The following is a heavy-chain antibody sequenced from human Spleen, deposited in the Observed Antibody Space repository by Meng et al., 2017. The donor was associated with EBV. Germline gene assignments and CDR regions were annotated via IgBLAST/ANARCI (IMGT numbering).Heavy chain of an antibody. CDR1: GESFSDYY. CDR3: VRGSDNWNILVFDY. Sequence: HLQLCGAGLLKPSETRSLTCAFHGESFSDYYCTCILQPPVKGLEWIGEINGSEGTNYSRSLKSRVSISLDTSSNQFSLTLNSATAADTAVNYCVRGSDNWNILVFDYWGQGALVTVSS. V-gene: IGHV4-34*01. CDR2: INGSEGT. D-gene: IGHD1/OR15-1a*01. J-gene: IGHJ4*02.